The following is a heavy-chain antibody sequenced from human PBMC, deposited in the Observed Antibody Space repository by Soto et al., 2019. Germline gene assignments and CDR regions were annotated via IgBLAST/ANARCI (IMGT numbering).Heavy chain of an antibody. CDR1: GYTFSDYY. CDR3: ARGGGGYDSANTGFFDY. V-gene: IGHV1-46*01. J-gene: IGHJ4*02. CDR2: INPSGGST. Sequence: GASVKVSCKASGYTFSDYYMHWVRQAPGQGPEWMGIINPSGGSTSYAQKFQGRVTMTGDTSTSTVYMELSSLRSEDTAVYYCARGGGGYDSANTGFFDYWGQGTLVTVSS. D-gene: IGHD3-22*01.